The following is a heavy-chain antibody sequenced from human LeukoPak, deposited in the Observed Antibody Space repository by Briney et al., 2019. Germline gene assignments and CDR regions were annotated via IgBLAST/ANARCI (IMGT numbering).Heavy chain of an antibody. CDR2: IRSSSRGTI. V-gene: IGHV3-48*01. D-gene: IGHD1-1*01. Sequence: QPGGSLRLSCEASGFTLSNYWMHWVRQAPGKGLEWVAYIRSSSRGTIYYADSVKGRFTISRDNAKNSLYLQMNNLRAEDTAVYYCARDHNWAFDYWGQGTLVTVSS. CDR3: ARDHNWAFDY. J-gene: IGHJ4*02. CDR1: GFTLSNYW.